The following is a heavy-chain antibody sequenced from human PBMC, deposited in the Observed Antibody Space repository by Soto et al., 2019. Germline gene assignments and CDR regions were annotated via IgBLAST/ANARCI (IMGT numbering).Heavy chain of an antibody. D-gene: IGHD3-22*01. V-gene: IGHV1-46*01. CDR3: ARCLRDSSGSRLGGYYYYGMDV. Sequence: GASVKVSCKASGYTFTSYYMHWVRQAPGQGLEWMGIINPSGGSTSYAQKFQGRVTMTRDTSTSTVYMELSSLRSEDTAVYYCARCLRDSSGSRLGGYYYYGMDVWGQGTTVTVSS. CDR1: GYTFTSYY. J-gene: IGHJ6*02. CDR2: INPSGGST.